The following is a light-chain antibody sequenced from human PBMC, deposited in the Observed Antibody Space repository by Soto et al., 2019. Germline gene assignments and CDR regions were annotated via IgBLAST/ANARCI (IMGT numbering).Light chain of an antibody. Sequence: IQMTQSPSSLSASVGDRVTITCRASQSITTYLNWYQQKPGKAPKLLIYKAFSLESGVPSRFSGSGSGTDFTLTISSLQPEDFATYYCLQDYNYPWTFGQGTKVDI. CDR1: QSITTY. J-gene: IGKJ1*01. CDR2: KAF. V-gene: IGKV1-6*01. CDR3: LQDYNYPWT.